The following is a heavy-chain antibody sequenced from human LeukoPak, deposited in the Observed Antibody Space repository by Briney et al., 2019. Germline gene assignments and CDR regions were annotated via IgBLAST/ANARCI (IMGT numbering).Heavy chain of an antibody. CDR1: GGTFSSYA. V-gene: IGHV1-69*13. J-gene: IGHJ5*02. CDR3: ARGGESWYNWFDP. Sequence: SVKVSCKASGGTFSSYAISWVRQAPGQGLEWMGGIIPIFGTANYAQKFQGRVTITADESTSTAYMELSSLRSEDTAVYYCARGGESWYNWFDPWGQGTLVTVSS. CDR2: IIPIFGTA. D-gene: IGHD3-16*01.